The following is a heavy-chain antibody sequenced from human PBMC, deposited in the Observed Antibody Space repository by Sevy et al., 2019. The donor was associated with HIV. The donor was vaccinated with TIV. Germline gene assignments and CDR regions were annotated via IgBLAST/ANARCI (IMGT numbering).Heavy chain of an antibody. V-gene: IGHV3-30-3*01. Sequence: GGSLRLSCAASGFTFSTHAMHWVRQAPGKGLEWVALISYDGSNEYYADSVKGRFTISRDISKNTLYLQMNSLRDEDTAVYYCARISTTYSSSWYWIVSEDAFDIWGQGTMVTVS. J-gene: IGHJ3*02. D-gene: IGHD6-13*01. CDR1: GFTFSTHA. CDR3: ARISTTYSSSWYWIVSEDAFDI. CDR2: ISYDGSNE.